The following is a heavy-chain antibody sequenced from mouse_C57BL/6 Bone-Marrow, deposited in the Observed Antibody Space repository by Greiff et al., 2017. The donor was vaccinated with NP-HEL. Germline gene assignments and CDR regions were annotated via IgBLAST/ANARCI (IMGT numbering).Heavy chain of an antibody. J-gene: IGHJ1*03. D-gene: IGHD2-3*01. CDR1: GYTFTDYE. CDR2: IDPETGGT. V-gene: IGHV1-15*01. Sequence: VQLQQSGAELVRPGASVTLSCKASGYTFTDYEMHWVKQTPVHGLEWIGAIDPETGGTAYNQKFKGKAILTADKSSSTAYMELRSLTSEDSAVYYCTRRWLLHYFGVWGTGTTVTVSS. CDR3: TRRWLLHYFGV.